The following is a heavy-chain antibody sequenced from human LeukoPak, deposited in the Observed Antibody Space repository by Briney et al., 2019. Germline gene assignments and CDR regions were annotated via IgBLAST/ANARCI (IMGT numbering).Heavy chain of an antibody. CDR1: GFTFSLYW. CDR3: AKARPGDTFDF. V-gene: IGHV3-7*01. CDR2: IMKDGSEN. J-gene: IGHJ4*02. Sequence: GGSLRLSCAASGFTFSLYWMNWVRQAPGKGLEWVASIMKDGSENYYVDPVKGRFTISRDNAKDSLYLQMNSLRAEDTAVYYCAKARPGDTFDFWGQGTLVTVSS. D-gene: IGHD3-10*01.